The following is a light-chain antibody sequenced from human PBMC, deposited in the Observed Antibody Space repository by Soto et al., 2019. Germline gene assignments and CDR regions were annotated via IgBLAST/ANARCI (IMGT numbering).Light chain of an antibody. CDR2: DVS. V-gene: IGKV3-11*01. Sequence: EIVLTQSPATLSLSPGERATLSCGASQSVSSYLAWYQQKPGQAPRLLMFDVSYRATGTPARFSGSGSGTDFTLTISSLEPEDFAVYYCQQRTNWQLTFGGGTRVEIK. J-gene: IGKJ4*01. CDR3: QQRTNWQLT. CDR1: QSVSSY.